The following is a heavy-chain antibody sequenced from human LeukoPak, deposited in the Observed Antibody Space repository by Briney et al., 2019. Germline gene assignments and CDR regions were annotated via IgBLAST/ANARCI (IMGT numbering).Heavy chain of an antibody. CDR3: ARSGPDSSGYYYMRYYFDY. Sequence: PGASVTVSCTASGYTFTSYGISWVRQAPGQGLEWMGWISAYNGNTNYAQKPQGRVTMTTDTSTSTAYMERRSLRSDDTAVYYCARSGPDSSGYYYMRYYFDYWGQGTLVTVSS. D-gene: IGHD3-22*01. CDR1: GYTFTSYG. CDR2: ISAYNGNT. J-gene: IGHJ4*02. V-gene: IGHV1-18*01.